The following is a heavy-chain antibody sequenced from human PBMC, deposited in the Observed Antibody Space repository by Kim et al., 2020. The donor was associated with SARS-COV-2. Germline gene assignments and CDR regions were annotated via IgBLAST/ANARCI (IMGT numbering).Heavy chain of an antibody. J-gene: IGHJ5*01. V-gene: IGHV2-5*02. CDR1: GFSLSTNGEG. CDR3: AHRGKSNNW. Sequence: SGPTLVNPTQTLTLTCTFSGFSLSTNGEGVAWIRQAPGGALEWLALIYWDGDKRRSPSLESRITITKDSSKNEVVLTLSNLDPVDTATYFCAHRGKSNNW. CDR2: IYWDGDK.